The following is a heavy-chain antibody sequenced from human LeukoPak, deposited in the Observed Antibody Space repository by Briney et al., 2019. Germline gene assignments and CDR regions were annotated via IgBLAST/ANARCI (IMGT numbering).Heavy chain of an antibody. D-gene: IGHD6-19*01. J-gene: IGHJ5*02. CDR1: RYTFSSHV. CDR2: ISAYNDHT. V-gene: IGHV1-18*01. Sequence: ASAKDSSKPSRYTFSSHVVAWGRPGLGQRLEWMGWISAYNDHTNYAQKFQDRVTMTTDTSTSTVYMELRSLRTDDTDVYYCARDSSGFYQDYFDPWGQGTLVTVSS. CDR3: ARDSSGFYQDYFDP.